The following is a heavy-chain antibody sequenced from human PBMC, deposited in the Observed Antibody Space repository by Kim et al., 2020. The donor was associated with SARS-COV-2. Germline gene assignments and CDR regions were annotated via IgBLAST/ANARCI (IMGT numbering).Heavy chain of an antibody. V-gene: IGHV4-59*13. J-gene: IGHJ3*02. CDR1: GGSISSYY. CDR2: IYYSGST. CDR3: ATRKIGGNDAFDI. Sequence: SETLSLTCTVSGGSISSYYWSWIRQPPGKGLEWIGYIYYSGSTNYNPSLKSRVTISVDTSKNQFSLKLSSVTAADTAVYYCATRKIGGNDAFDIWGQGTMVTVSS. D-gene: IGHD2-15*01.